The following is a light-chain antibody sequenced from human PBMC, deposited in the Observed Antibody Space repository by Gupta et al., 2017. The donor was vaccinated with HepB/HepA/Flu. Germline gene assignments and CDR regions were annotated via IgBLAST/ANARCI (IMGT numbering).Light chain of an antibody. CDR1: ALPKKD. V-gene: IGLV3-16*01. CDR2: KDS. Sequence: SSALTPPPSVSVSLGQMARITCSGEALPKKDAYWYQQKPGQVPVLVIYKDSERHSGGPERVSVSSSGARSTFTISGVPAAEEADYYCLSADNRGTYPWVFGGGTKLTVL. CDR3: LSADNRGTYPWV. J-gene: IGLJ3*02.